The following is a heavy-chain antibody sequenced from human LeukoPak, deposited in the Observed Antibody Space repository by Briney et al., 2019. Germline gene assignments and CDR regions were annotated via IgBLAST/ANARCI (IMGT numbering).Heavy chain of an antibody. CDR1: GYTFTGYY. J-gene: IGHJ4*02. D-gene: IGHD3-10*01. Sequence: GASVKASCKASGYTFTGYYMHWVRQAPGQGLEWMGWINPNSGGTNYAQKFQGRVTMTRDTSISTAYMELSRLRSDDPAVYYCARLFRVRGVISGFDYWGQGTLVTVSS. V-gene: IGHV1-2*02. CDR3: ARLFRVRGVISGFDY. CDR2: INPNSGGT.